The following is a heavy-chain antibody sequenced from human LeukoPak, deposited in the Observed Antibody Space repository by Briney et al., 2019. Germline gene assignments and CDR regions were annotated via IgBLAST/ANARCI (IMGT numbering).Heavy chain of an antibody. V-gene: IGHV3-30*04. CDR2: ISYDGSNK. CDR1: GFTFSSYA. D-gene: IGHD1-26*01. Sequence: PGGSLRLSCAASGFTFSSYAMHWVRQAPGKGLEWVAVISYDGSNKYYADSVKGRFTISRDNSKNTLYLQMNSLRAEDTAVYYCARDWIVGATYFDYWGQGTLVTVSS. CDR3: ARDWIVGATYFDY. J-gene: IGHJ4*02.